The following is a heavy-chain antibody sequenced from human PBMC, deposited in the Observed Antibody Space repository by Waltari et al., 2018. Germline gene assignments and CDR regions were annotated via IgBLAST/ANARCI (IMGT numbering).Heavy chain of an antibody. D-gene: IGHD6-19*01. J-gene: IGHJ6*03. CDR2: MNPKSGNT. CDR1: GYTFTSYD. Sequence: QVQLVQSGAEVKKPGASVKVSCKASGYTFTSYDINWVRQATGQGLEWMGWMNPKSGNTGYAQKFQGRVTITRNTSISTAYMELSSLRSEDTAVYYCARVDSSGWYKYYYYMDVWGKGTTVTVSS. V-gene: IGHV1-8*03. CDR3: ARVDSSGWYKYYYYMDV.